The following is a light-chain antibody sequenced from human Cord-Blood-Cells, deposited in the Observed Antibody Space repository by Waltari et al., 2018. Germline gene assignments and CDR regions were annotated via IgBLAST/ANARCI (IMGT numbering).Light chain of an antibody. Sequence: QSVLTLSPSVSRAPGQRVTIPCTGCSSNIGDGYDVHWYQQLPGTAPKLLIYGNSNRPSGVPDRFSGSKSGTSASLAITGLQAEDEADYYCQSYDSSLSASGVFGGGTKLTVL. CDR2: GNS. J-gene: IGLJ3*02. CDR1: SSNIGDGYD. CDR3: QSYDSSLSASGV. V-gene: IGLV1-40*01.